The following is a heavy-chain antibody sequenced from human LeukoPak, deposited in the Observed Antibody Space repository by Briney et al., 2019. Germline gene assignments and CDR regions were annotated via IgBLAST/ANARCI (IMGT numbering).Heavy chain of an antibody. D-gene: IGHD6-13*01. V-gene: IGHV1-8*01. Sequence: RASVKVSCKASGYTFTSYDINWVRQATGQGLEWMGWMNPNSGNTGYAQKFQGRVTITADKSTSTAYMELSSLRSEDTAVYYCARAGYSSSWLRGYYYYMDVWGKGTTVTVSS. CDR1: GYTFTSYD. CDR3: ARAGYSSSWLRGYYYYMDV. J-gene: IGHJ6*03. CDR2: MNPNSGNT.